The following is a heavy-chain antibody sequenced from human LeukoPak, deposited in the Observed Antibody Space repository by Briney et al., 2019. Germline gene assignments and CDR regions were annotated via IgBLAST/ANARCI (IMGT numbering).Heavy chain of an antibody. Sequence: GGSLRLSCAASGFTFTSYSMNWVRQAPGKGLEWVSSISSSGNYIYYADSAKGRFTISRDNAKTSLYLQMNSLRAEDTAVYYCATDYYYDDSGYYYWGQGTLVTVSS. CDR2: ISSSGNYI. V-gene: IGHV3-21*01. J-gene: IGHJ4*02. CDR3: ATDYYYDDSGYYY. D-gene: IGHD3-22*01. CDR1: GFTFTSYS.